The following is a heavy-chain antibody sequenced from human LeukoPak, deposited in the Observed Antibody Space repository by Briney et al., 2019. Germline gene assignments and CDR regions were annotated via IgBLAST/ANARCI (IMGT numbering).Heavy chain of an antibody. CDR2: IYYSGST. V-gene: IGHV4-59*01. CDR3: ARAEQQLVGGWFDP. Sequence: SETLSLTCTVSGGSISSYYWSWIRQPPGKGLEWIGYIYYSGSTNYNPSLKSRVTISVDTSKNQFSLKLRSVTAADTAVYYCARAEQQLVGGWFDPWGQGTLVTVSS. J-gene: IGHJ5*02. CDR1: GGSISSYY. D-gene: IGHD6-13*01.